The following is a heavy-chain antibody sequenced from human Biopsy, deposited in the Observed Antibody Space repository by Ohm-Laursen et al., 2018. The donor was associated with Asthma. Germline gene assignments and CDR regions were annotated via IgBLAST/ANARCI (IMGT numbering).Heavy chain of an antibody. CDR1: GFSFNSYG. V-gene: IGHV3-30*18. CDR2: MPFDGRQT. CDR3: AKERYYDFWSGYPI. J-gene: IGHJ3*02. D-gene: IGHD3-3*01. Sequence: SLRLSCTASGFSFNSYGMHWVRQAPGKGLEWVAVMPFDGRQTYYADSVKGRFTISRDNSKNTLYLQMNSLRAEDTAVYYCAKERYYDFWSGYPIWGQGTMVTVST.